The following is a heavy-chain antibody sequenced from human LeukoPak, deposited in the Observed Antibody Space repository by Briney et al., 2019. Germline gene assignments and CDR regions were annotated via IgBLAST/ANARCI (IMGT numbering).Heavy chain of an antibody. D-gene: IGHD6-13*01. CDR1: GGSISSSSYY. CDR3: ARPLTGIAAAGTFAFDI. V-gene: IGHV4-61*01. CDR2: IYYSGST. Sequence: PSETLSLTCAVYGGSISSSSYYWSWIRQPPGKGLEWIGYIYYSGSTNYNPSLKSRVTISVDTSKNQFSLKLSSVTAADTAVYYCARPLTGIAAAGTFAFDIWGQGTMVTVSS. J-gene: IGHJ3*02.